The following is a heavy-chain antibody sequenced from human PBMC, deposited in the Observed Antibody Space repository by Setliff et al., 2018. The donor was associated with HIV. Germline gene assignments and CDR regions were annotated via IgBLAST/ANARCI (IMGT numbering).Heavy chain of an antibody. J-gene: IGHJ4*02. D-gene: IGHD3-10*01. CDR2: MYYIGDT. CDR1: GGSTSHYH. Sequence: SETLSLTCTVSGGSTSHYHWNWIRQPAGKGLEWIGRMYYIGDTNYNPSLKSRVIMSMDTSKNQFSLKLTSVTAADTAVYYCARSIYGSGTYPLDIWGPGILVTVSS. V-gene: IGHV4-4*07. CDR3: ARSIYGSGTYPLDI.